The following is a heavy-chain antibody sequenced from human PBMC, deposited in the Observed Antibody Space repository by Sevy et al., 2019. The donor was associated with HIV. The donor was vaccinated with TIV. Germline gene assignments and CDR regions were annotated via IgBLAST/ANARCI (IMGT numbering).Heavy chain of an antibody. D-gene: IGHD2-21*01. J-gene: IGHJ4*02. CDR1: GFTFTNYG. CDR3: TKEGDCGAGIYPKHFDS. CDR2: ISFVGSKI. Sequence: GGSLRLSCEGSGFTFTNYGMHWVRQTPGKGLEWVSFISFVGSKIYSADSVKGRFTISRDSAKNTLYLQMNSLRAEDTAVYYCTKEGDCGAGIYPKHFDSWGQGTLVTVSS. V-gene: IGHV3-30*02.